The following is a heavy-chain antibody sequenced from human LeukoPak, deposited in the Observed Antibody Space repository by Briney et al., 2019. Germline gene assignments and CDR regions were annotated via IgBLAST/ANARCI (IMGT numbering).Heavy chain of an antibody. J-gene: IGHJ4*02. Sequence: GGSLRLSCAASGFTFSSYAMSWVRQAPGKGLEWVSAISGSGGSTYYADSVKGRFTISRDNSKNTLYLQMNSLRAEDTAVYYCAKAYYYDSSGYTWGVDYWGQGTLVTVSS. CDR1: GFTFSSYA. CDR2: ISGSGGST. CDR3: AKAYYYDSSGYTWGVDY. V-gene: IGHV3-23*01. D-gene: IGHD3-22*01.